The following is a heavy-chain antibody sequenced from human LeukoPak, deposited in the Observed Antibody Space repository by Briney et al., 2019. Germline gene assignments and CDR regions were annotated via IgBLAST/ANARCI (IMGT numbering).Heavy chain of an antibody. CDR2: INPNSGGT. J-gene: IGHJ6*02. CDR1: GYTFTGYY. CDR3: ARDGGYCSSTSCLNYYYGMDV. V-gene: IGHV1-2*02. D-gene: IGHD2-2*01. Sequence: ASVKVSCKASGYTFTGYYMHWVRQAPGQGLEWMGWINPNSGGTNYAQKFQGRVTMTRDTSISTAYMELSRLRSDDTAAYYCARDGGYCSSTSCLNYYYGMDVWGQGTTVTVSS.